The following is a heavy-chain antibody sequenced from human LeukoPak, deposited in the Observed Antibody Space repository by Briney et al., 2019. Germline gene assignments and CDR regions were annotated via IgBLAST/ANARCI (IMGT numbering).Heavy chain of an antibody. D-gene: IGHD3-10*01. CDR2: INTNTGNP. V-gene: IGHV7-4-1*02. CDR3: ARANLWFGELGWIDP. CDR1: GYTFTTYA. J-gene: IGHJ5*02. Sequence: ASVKVSCRASGYTFTTYAMNWVRQAPGQGLEWMGWINTNTGNPTYAQGFTGRFVFSLDTSVSTAYLQISSLKADDTAVYYCARANLWFGELGWIDPWGQGTLVTVSS.